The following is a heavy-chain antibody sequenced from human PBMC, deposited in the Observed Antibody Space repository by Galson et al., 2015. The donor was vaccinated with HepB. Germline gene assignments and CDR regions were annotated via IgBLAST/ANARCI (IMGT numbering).Heavy chain of an antibody. D-gene: IGHD3-10*01. Sequence: QSGAEVKKPGESLKISCKGSGYSFTSYWIGWVRQMPGKGLEWMGIIYPGDSDTRYSPSFQGQVTISADKSISTAYLQWSSLKASDTAMYYCARRVSYGSGSSASYWYVDLWGRGTLVTVSS. CDR2: IYPGDSDT. J-gene: IGHJ2*01. V-gene: IGHV5-51*03. CDR3: ARRVSYGSGSSASYWYVDL. CDR1: GYSFTSYW.